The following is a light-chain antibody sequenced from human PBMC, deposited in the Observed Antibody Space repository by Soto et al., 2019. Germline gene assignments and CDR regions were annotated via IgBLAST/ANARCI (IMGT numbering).Light chain of an antibody. J-gene: IGLJ2*01. CDR1: SADLGTYNL. CDR3: CSYSGRGTTWVV. V-gene: IGLV2-23*01. CDR2: EGS. Sequence: QSALTQPASVSGSPGQSITVSCTGTSADLGTYNLVSWFQQHPGKAPKLVIYEGSKRPSGVSHRFSGSKSGTTASLTISELQAEDEADYYCCSYSGRGTTWVVFGGGTKLTVL.